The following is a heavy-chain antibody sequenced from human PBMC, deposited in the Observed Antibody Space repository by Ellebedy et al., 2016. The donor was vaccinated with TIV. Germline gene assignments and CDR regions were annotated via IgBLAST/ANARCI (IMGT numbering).Heavy chain of an antibody. CDR3: ATQTGYYYGSGRIMDV. D-gene: IGHD3-10*01. J-gene: IGHJ6*02. Sequence: AASVKVSCKASGYTFTSYGISWVRQAPGQGLEWMGWISAYNGNTNYAQKLQGRVTMTTDTSTSTAYMELRSLRSDDTAVYYCATQTGYYYGSGRIMDVWGQGTTVTVSS. CDR1: GYTFTSYG. CDR2: ISAYNGNT. V-gene: IGHV1-18*01.